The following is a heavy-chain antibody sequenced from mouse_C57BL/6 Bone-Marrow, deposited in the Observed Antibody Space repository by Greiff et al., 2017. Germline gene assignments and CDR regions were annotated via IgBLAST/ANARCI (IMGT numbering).Heavy chain of an antibody. D-gene: IGHD2-4*01. CDR1: GFSLTSYG. CDR3: AKKATSYDDYEFAY. J-gene: IGHJ3*01. Sequence: QVQLQQSGPGLVQPSQSLSITCTVSGFSLTSYGVHWVRQPPGKGLEWLGVIWSGGSTDYNAAFISKLSISKDNSKSQVFFKMNSLQADDTAIYYCAKKATSYDDYEFAYWGQGTLVTVSA. CDR2: IWSGGST. V-gene: IGHV2-4*01.